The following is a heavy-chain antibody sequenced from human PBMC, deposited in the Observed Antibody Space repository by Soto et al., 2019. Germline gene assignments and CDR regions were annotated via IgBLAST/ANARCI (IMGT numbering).Heavy chain of an antibody. V-gene: IGHV4-31*03. CDR3: ATKGGYNAQSGFSADCDI. Sequence: SETLSLTCTVSGASLSSGCHYWTWIRQHPGKGLEWIGYVYSTGGTYYNPSLKSRVDISRDTSKNQFSLKLSSVSAADTAVYFCATKGGYNAQSGFSADCDIWGQGKLATVS. D-gene: IGHD5-12*01. CDR1: GASLSSGCHY. CDR2: VYSTGGT. J-gene: IGHJ3*02.